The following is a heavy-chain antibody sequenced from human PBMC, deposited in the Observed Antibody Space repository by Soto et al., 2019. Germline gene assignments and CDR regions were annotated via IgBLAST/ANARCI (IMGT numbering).Heavy chain of an antibody. CDR2: IIPIFGTA. D-gene: IGHD3-22*01. Sequence: SSVKVSCKASGGTFSSYAISWVRQAPGQGLEWMGGIIPIFGTANYAQKFQGRVTITADESTSTAYMELSSLRSEDTAVYYCARERVKYYYDSSGYYQPDYFHYWGQGTLVTVSS. V-gene: IGHV1-69*13. J-gene: IGHJ4*02. CDR1: GGTFSSYA. CDR3: ARERVKYYYDSSGYYQPDYFHY.